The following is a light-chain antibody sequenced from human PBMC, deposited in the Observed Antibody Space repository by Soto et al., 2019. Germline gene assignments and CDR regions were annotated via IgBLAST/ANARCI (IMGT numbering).Light chain of an antibody. V-gene: IGLV4-69*01. CDR1: SGHNNYA. Sequence: QLVLTQSPSASASLGASVKLTCTLSSGHNNYAIAWHQQQPEKGPRYLMKLNSDGSHNKGDGIPDRFSGSSSGAERHLTISSLQSEDEADYYCQTWGTAIHDVVFGGGTKVTVL. J-gene: IGLJ2*01. CDR3: QTWGTAIHDVV. CDR2: LNSDGSH.